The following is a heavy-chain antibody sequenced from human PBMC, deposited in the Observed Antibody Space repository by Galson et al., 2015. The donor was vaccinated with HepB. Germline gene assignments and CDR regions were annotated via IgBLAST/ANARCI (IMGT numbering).Heavy chain of an antibody. CDR1: GFTFSSYG. J-gene: IGHJ4*02. V-gene: IGHV3-21*01. Sequence: SLRLSCAVSGFTFSSYGMNWVRQAPGKGLEWVSSISGGSEDIYYADSVKGRFTISRDNAKSSLYLQMSSLRADDTAVYYCATEGLGDWGQGTLVTVSS. CDR3: ATEGLGD. CDR2: ISGGSEDI.